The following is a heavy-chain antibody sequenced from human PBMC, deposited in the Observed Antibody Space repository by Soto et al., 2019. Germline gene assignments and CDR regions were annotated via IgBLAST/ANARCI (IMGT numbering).Heavy chain of an antibody. V-gene: IGHV3-21*01. CDR1: GFTFSSYS. D-gene: IGHD3-16*01. CDR3: ARGGSGWFDP. J-gene: IGHJ5*02. Sequence: EVQLVESGGGLVKPGGSLRLSCAGSGFTFSSYSMNWVRQAPGKGLEWVSSISSGSSDKYYADSVKGRFTISRDNAKNSLYLQMNSLRAEDTAVYYYARGGSGWFDPWGQGILVTVSS. CDR2: ISSGSSDK.